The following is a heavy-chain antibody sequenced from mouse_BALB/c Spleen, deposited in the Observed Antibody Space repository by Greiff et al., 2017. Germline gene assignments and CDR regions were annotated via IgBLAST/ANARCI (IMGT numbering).Heavy chain of an antibody. D-gene: IGHD2-14*01. CDR1: GFTFSNYW. J-gene: IGHJ2*01. CDR2: IRLKSNNYAT. V-gene: IGHV6-6*02. CDR3: TRQGYRSVFDY. Sequence: EVQGVESGGGLVQPGGSMKLSCVASGFTFSNYWMNWVRQSPEKGLEWVAEIRLKSNNYATHYAESVKGRFTISRDDSKSSVYLQMNNLRAEDTGIYYCTRQGYRSVFDYWGQGTTLTVSS.